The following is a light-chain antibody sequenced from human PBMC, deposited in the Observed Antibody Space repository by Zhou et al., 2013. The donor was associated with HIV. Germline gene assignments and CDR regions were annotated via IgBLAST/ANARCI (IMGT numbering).Light chain of an antibody. CDR1: QGISNY. CDR2: AAS. CDR3: QQSYSTSRGRWT. J-gene: IGKJ1*01. V-gene: IGKV1-39*01. Sequence: DIQMTQSPSSLSASVGDRVTITCRASQGISNYLAWFQQKPGKAPKLLIYAASSLQGGVPSRFSGRGSGTDFTLTITSLQPEDFATYYCQQSYSTSRGRWTFGQGTKVEIK.